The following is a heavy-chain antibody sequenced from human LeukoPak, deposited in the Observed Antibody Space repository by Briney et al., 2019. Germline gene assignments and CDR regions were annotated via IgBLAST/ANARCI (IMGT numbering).Heavy chain of an antibody. J-gene: IGHJ6*02. Sequence: GGSLRLSCAASGFTFSSYSMNWVRQAPGKGLEWVSSISSSSSYIYYADSVKSRFTISRDNAKNSLYLQMNSLRAEDTAVYYCAREYCSSTSCYWPGGYYYYGMDVWGQGTTVTVSS. CDR1: GFTFSSYS. V-gene: IGHV3-21*01. CDR3: AREYCSSTSCYWPGGYYYYGMDV. CDR2: ISSSSSYI. D-gene: IGHD2-2*01.